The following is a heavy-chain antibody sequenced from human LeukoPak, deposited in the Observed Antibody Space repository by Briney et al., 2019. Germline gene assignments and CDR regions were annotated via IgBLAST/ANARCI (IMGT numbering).Heavy chain of an antibody. Sequence: ASVKVSCKVSGYTLTELFMHWVRQAPGKGVEGMGGFDPEDGETIYAQKFQGRVSMTEDTSTDTAYMELSSLRSEDTAVYYCATAEFVVVVAARTHAKYFQDWGQGTLVTVSS. V-gene: IGHV1-24*01. J-gene: IGHJ1*01. D-gene: IGHD2-15*01. CDR3: ATAEFVVVVAARTHAKYFQD. CDR2: FDPEDGET. CDR1: GYTLTELF.